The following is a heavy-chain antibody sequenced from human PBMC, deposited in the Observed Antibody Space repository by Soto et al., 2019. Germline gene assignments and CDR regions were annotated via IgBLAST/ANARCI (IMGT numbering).Heavy chain of an antibody. D-gene: IGHD2-21*02. V-gene: IGHV3-21*01. CDR1: GFTFSSYS. CDR3: AREETAWPLAYGLDV. J-gene: IGHJ6*02. CDR2: IGTRSDI. Sequence: GGSLRLSCAASGFTFSSYSMHWVRQAPGKGLEWVSSIGTRSDIYYADSVKGRFTISRDNAKNSLSLQMNSMTAEDTAVYYCAREETAWPLAYGLDVWGQGSTVTVPS.